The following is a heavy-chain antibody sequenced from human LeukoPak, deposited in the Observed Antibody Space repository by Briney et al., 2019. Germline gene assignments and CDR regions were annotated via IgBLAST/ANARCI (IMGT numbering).Heavy chain of an antibody. J-gene: IGHJ3*02. D-gene: IGHD2-2*01. V-gene: IGHV3-23*01. CDR2: ISASGDSA. CDR1: GFIFSSYA. Sequence: QPGGSLRLSCATSGFIFSSYAMNWVRQAPGKGPEWVSHISASGDSAYYADSVKDRFTISRDNSKNTLYLQMNSLRVEDTAIYYCAKVHCSSTSCYFPEAFDIWGQGTMVTVSS. CDR3: AKVHCSSTSCYFPEAFDI.